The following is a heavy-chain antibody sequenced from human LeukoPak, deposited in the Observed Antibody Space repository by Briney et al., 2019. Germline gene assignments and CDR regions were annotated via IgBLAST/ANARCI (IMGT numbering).Heavy chain of an antibody. V-gene: IGHV3-23*01. D-gene: IGHD3-22*01. CDR1: GFTFSNYG. J-gene: IGHJ4*02. CDR3: ATLPYYYDSSGSYYFDY. Sequence: GGSLRLSCAAPGFTFSNYGMSWVRQAPGKGLEWVSTISGSGGNTYYADSVKGRFTISRDTSKNTLYLQMNSLRVEDTAVYYCATLPYYYDSSGSYYFDYWGQGTLVTVSS. CDR2: ISGSGGNT.